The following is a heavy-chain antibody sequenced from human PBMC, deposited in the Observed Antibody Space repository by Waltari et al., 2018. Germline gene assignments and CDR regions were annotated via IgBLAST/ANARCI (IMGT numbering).Heavy chain of an antibody. CDR1: GFTFSNHW. CDR3: ARDYWYFDL. V-gene: IGHV3-74*01. CDR2: VDNTGSTQ. J-gene: IGHJ2*01. Sequence: EQLVQSGGGFVRPGGSLELSCEGSGFTFSNHWMHWVRQAPGKGLEGVSRVDNTGSTQDYADSVKGRFTMSRNNAANAIYLRMNSLRDEDTAIYFCARDYWYFDLWGHGTLVSVSS.